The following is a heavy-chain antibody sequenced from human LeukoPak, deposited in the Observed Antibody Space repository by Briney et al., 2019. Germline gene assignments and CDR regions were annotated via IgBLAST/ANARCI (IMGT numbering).Heavy chain of an antibody. V-gene: IGHV4-39*01. CDR2: IYYSGGT. J-gene: IGHJ6*02. CDR3: ARHNNWGYYYGLDV. CDR1: GGSISSSSYY. Sequence: SETLSLTCTVSGGSISSSSYYWGWLRQPPGKGLEWIGSIYYSGGTSYNPSLKGRVTISVDTSKNQFSLKVSSVTAADTAAYYCARHNNWGYYYGLDVWGQGTTVTVSS. D-gene: IGHD7-27*01.